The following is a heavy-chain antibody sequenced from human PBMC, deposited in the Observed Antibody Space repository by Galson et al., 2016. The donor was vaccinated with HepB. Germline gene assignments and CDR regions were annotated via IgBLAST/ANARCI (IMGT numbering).Heavy chain of an antibody. CDR3: ARPGYCSGSSCYVPFDI. D-gene: IGHD2-15*01. Sequence: SLRLSCAASGFTFSSYWMNWVRQAPEKGLVWVSRINNDGSNTTYADSVKGRFTISRDNAKNTLYLQMNSLRAEDTAVYYCARPGYCSGSSCYVPFDIWGQGTMATVSS. J-gene: IGHJ3*02. V-gene: IGHV3-74*03. CDR1: GFTFSSYW. CDR2: INNDGSNT.